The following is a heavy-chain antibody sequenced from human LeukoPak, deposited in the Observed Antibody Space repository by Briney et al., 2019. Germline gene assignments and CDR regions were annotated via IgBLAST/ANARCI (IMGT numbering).Heavy chain of an antibody. D-gene: IGHD3-9*01. J-gene: IGHJ4*02. CDR2: IYYSGST. CDR3: ARGGYDILTGYYTHYFDY. Sequence: PSETLSLTCTVSGGSISSGGYYWSWIRQHPGKGLEWIGYIYYSGSTHYNPSLKSRVTIPVDTSKNQFSLKLSSVTAADTAVYYCARGGYDILTGYYTHYFDYWGQGALVTVSS. CDR1: GGSISSGGYY. V-gene: IGHV4-31*03.